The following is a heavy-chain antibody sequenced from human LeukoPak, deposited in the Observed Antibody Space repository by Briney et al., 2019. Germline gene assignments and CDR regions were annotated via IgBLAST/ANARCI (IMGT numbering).Heavy chain of an antibody. CDR2: INHSGST. V-gene: IGHV4-34*01. J-gene: IGHJ4*02. CDR3: ARGSSTSLDY. D-gene: IGHD2-2*01. Sequence: SETLSLTCAVYGGSFSGYYWSWIRQPLGKGLEWIGEINHSGSTNYNPSLKSRVTISVDTSKNQFSLKLSSVTAADTAVYYCARGSSTSLDYWGQGTLVTVSS. CDR1: GGSFSGYY.